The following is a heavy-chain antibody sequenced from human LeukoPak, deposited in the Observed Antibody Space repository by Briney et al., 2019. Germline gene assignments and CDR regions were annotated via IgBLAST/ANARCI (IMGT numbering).Heavy chain of an antibody. CDR1: GFTFSSYE. V-gene: IGHV3-48*03. CDR2: ISSSGSTI. J-gene: IGHJ5*02. CDR3: ARDGLYGSRGNWFDP. D-gene: IGHD3-10*01. Sequence: GGSLRLSCAASGFTFSSYEMNWVRQAPGEGLEWVSYISSSGSTIYYADSVKGRFTISRDNAKNSLYLQMNSLRAEDTAVYYCARDGLYGSRGNWFDPWGQGTLVTVSS.